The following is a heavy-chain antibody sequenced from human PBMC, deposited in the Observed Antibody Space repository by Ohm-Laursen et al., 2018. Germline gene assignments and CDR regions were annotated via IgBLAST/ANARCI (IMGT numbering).Heavy chain of an antibody. CDR2: IWYDGSNK. Sequence: SLRLSCAASGFIFRNFGMHWVRQAPGKGLEWVAAIWYDGSNKYYADSVKGRFTISRDNSKNTLYLQMNSLRAEDTAVYYCARTSSGGYYFDYWGQGTLVTVSS. J-gene: IGHJ4*02. CDR3: ARTSSGGYYFDY. D-gene: IGHD6-19*01. V-gene: IGHV3-33*01. CDR1: GFIFRNFG.